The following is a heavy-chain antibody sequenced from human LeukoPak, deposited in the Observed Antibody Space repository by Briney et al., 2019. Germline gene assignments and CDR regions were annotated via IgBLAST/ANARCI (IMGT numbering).Heavy chain of an antibody. CDR1: GYNFDSYL. D-gene: IGHD3-22*01. V-gene: IGHV5-51*01. J-gene: IGHJ4*02. CDR2: MNPSDFDI. Sequence: PGESLKISCEGSGYNFDSYLIAWVRRVPGKGLEWMGIMNPSDFDIRKSPSFQGQVTISVDQSISTAYLEWSSLKASDTAIYYCARQSGYYAFDFWGQGTLVTVSS. CDR3: ARQSGYYAFDF.